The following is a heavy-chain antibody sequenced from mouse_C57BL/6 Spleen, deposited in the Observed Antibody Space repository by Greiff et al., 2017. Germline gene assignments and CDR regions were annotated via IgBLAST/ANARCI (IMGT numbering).Heavy chain of an antibody. V-gene: IGHV2-6*01. CDR2: IWGVGST. CDR1: GFSLTSYG. J-gene: IGHJ4*01. D-gene: IGHD2-4*01. CDR3: ARIYYDYVGAMDY. Sequence: VQGVESGPGLVAPSQCLSITCTVSGFSLTSYGIDWVRQSPGKGLEWLGVIWGVGSTKYNSALKSRLSISKDNSKSQVFLKMNSLQTDDTAMYYCARIYYDYVGAMDYWGQGTSVTVSS.